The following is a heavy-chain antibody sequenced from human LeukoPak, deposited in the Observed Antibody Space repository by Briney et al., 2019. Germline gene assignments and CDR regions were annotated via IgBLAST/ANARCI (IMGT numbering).Heavy chain of an antibody. J-gene: IGHJ4*02. CDR3: ARGRYSSGWYGGY. V-gene: IGHV1-2*06. Sequence: ASVKVSCKASGYTFSGYYMHWVRQAPGQGLEWMGRINPNSGGTNYAQKFHGRVTMTRDTSISTAYMELSSLRSEDTAVYYCARGRYSSGWYGGYWGQGTLVTVSS. CDR2: INPNSGGT. D-gene: IGHD6-19*01. CDR1: GYTFSGYY.